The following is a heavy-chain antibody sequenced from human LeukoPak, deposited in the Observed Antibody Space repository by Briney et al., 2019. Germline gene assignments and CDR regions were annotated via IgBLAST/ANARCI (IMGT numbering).Heavy chain of an antibody. CDR3: ARTGDYGDYPYYYYMDV. J-gene: IGHJ6*03. CDR1: GGSFSGYY. V-gene: IGHV4-34*01. CDR2: INHSGST. D-gene: IGHD4-17*01. Sequence: SETLSLTCAVYGGSFSGYYWSWIRQPPGKGLEWIGEINHSGSTNYNPSLKSRVTISVDTSKNQFSLKLSSVTAADTAVYYCARTGDYGDYPYYYYMDVWGKGTTVTVSS.